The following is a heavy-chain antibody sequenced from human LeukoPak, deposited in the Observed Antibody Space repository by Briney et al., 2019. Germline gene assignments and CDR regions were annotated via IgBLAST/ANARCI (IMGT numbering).Heavy chain of an antibody. D-gene: IGHD1-1*01. V-gene: IGHV1-46*01. J-gene: IGHJ5*02. Sequence: ASVKVSCKASGYTFTSYDINWVRQATGQGLEWMGIINPSGGSTSYAQKFQGRVTMTRDTSTSTVYMELSSLRSEDTAVYYCARDLLRRQLERLSWFDPWGQGTLVTVSS. CDR3: ARDLLRRQLERLSWFDP. CDR1: GYTFTSYD. CDR2: INPSGGST.